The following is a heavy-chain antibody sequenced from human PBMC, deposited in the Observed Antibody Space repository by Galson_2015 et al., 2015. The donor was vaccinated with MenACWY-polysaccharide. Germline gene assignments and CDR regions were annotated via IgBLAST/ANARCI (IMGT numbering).Heavy chain of an antibody. V-gene: IGHV3-7*01. Sequence: SLRLSCAASGFTFTSFWMSWVRQAPGKGLEWVANIKEDGREKNYVDSVKGRFTISRDNAKNSLYLQMNSLRAEDTAVYYCVRVLKGLVGATPDYWGQGTLVTVSS. CDR3: VRVLKGLVGATPDY. J-gene: IGHJ4*02. D-gene: IGHD1-26*01. CDR2: IKEDGREK. CDR1: GFTFTSFW.